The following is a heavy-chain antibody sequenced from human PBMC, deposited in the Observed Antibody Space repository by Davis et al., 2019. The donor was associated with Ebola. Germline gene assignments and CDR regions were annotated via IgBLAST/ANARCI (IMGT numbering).Heavy chain of an antibody. CDR3: SGGSVRFLEWLSQNAFDI. D-gene: IGHD3-3*01. CDR1: EFTFSNYW. V-gene: IGHV3-7*01. CDR2: INEDGSVK. Sequence: GESLKISCAVSEFTFSNYWMSWVRQPPGKGLEWVANINEDGSVKYYVDSVKGRFTISRDNAEDSLFLQMKSLRPDDTAVYYCSGGSVRFLEWLSQNAFDIWGQGTVVTVSS. J-gene: IGHJ3*02.